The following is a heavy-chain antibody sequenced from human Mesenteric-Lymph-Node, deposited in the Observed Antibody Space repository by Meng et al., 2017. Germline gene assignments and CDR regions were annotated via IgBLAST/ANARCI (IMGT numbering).Heavy chain of an antibody. J-gene: IGHJ4*02. Sequence: ASVKVSCKASGYTFTGYYMHWVRQAPGQGLEWMGWINPNSGGTNYAQKFQGRVTMTRDTSISTAYMELSRLRSDDTAVYYCARPQTTLYSSGWEQFDYWGQGTLVTVSS. D-gene: IGHD6-19*01. CDR1: GYTFTGYY. CDR2: INPNSGGT. V-gene: IGHV1-2*02. CDR3: ARPQTTLYSSGWEQFDY.